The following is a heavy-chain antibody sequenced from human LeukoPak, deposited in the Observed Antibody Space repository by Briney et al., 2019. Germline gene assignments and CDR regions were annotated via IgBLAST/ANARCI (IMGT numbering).Heavy chain of an antibody. D-gene: IGHD2-2*01. CDR1: GYSISSGYY. CDR2: IYYSGST. Sequence: PSETLSLTCAVSGYSISSGYYWGWIRQPPGKGLEWIGSIYYSGSTYYNPSLKSRVTISVDTSKNQFSLKLSSVTAADAAVYYCASPGVQYCSSTSCYYFDYWGQGTLVTVSS. CDR3: ASPGVQYCSSTSCYYFDY. V-gene: IGHV4-38-2*01. J-gene: IGHJ4*02.